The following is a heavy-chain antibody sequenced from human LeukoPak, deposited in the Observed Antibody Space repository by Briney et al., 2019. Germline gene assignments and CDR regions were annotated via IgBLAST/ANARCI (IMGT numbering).Heavy chain of an antibody. Sequence: RASVKVSCKASGYTFTTYYIHWVRQAPGQGLEWMGKINPSGGSTNYAQKFQGRVIMTRDTSTSTVYMELSSLRSEDTASYYCARYSTYPSYWGQGTLVTVSS. CDR1: GYTFTTYY. J-gene: IGHJ4*02. V-gene: IGHV1-46*01. CDR3: ARYSTYPSY. D-gene: IGHD6-13*01. CDR2: INPSGGST.